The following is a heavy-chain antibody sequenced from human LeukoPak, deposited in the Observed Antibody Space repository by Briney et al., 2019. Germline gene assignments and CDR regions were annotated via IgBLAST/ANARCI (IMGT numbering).Heavy chain of an antibody. V-gene: IGHV1-18*01. CDR2: ISAYNGNT. CDR1: GYTFTSYG. Sequence: GASVKLSCKASGYTFTSYGISWVRQAPGQGLEWMGWISAYNGNTNYAQKLQGRVTMTTDTSTSTAYMELRSLRSDDTAVYYCARIFIAVAGDYFDYWGQGTLVTVSS. J-gene: IGHJ4*02. CDR3: ARIFIAVAGDYFDY. D-gene: IGHD6-19*01.